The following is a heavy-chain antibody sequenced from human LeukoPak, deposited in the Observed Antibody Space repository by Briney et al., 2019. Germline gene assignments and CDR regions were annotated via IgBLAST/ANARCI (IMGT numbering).Heavy chain of an antibody. CDR2: IYYSGNT. CDR1: GGSFSGYY. Sequence: KASETLSLTCAVYGGSFSGYYWSWIRQPPGKGLEWIGYIYYSGNTNYNPSLKSRVTISVDTSKNQFSLKLSSVTAADTAVYYCARDQASGWYRWFDPWGQGTLVTVSS. CDR3: ARDQASGWYRWFDP. V-gene: IGHV4-59*01. J-gene: IGHJ5*02. D-gene: IGHD6-19*01.